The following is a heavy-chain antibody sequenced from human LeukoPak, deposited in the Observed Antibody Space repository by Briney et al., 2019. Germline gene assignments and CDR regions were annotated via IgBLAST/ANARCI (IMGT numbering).Heavy chain of an antibody. V-gene: IGHV3-21*01. D-gene: IGHD4-4*01. CDR3: ARDDYSNYRDWYFDY. J-gene: IGHJ4*02. Sequence: GGSLRLSCAASGFTFSSYSMNWVRQAPGKGLEWVSSISSSSSYIYYADSVKGRFTISRDNAKNSLYLQMNSLRAEDTAVYYCARDDYSNYRDWYFDYWGQGTLVTVSS. CDR1: GFTFSSYS. CDR2: ISSSSSYI.